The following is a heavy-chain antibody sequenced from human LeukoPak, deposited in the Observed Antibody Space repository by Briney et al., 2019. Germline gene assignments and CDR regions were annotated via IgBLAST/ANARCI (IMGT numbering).Heavy chain of an antibody. Sequence: GGSLRLSCAASGFTFSSYDMHWVRHATGKGLEWVSAIGTAGDTYYPGSVKGRFTVSRENAKNSLYLQTNSLRAGDTAVYYCARGPYSSSWHYFDYWGQGTLVTVSS. CDR1: GFTFSSYD. J-gene: IGHJ4*02. D-gene: IGHD6-13*01. V-gene: IGHV3-13*04. CDR2: IGTAGDT. CDR3: ARGPYSSSWHYFDY.